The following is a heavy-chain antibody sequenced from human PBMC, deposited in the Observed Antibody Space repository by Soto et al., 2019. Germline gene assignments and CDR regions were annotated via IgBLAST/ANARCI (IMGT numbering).Heavy chain of an antibody. J-gene: IGHJ6*02. V-gene: IGHV1-69*13. CDR1: GGTFSSYA. CDR3: VIGSYQLYYYGMDV. Sequence: EASVKVSCKASGGTFSSYAISWVRQAPGQGLEWMGGIIPIFGTANYAQKFQGRVTITADESTSTAYMELSSLRSEDTAVYYCVIGSYQLYYYGMDVWGQGTTVTVSS. CDR2: IIPIFGTA. D-gene: IGHD1-26*01.